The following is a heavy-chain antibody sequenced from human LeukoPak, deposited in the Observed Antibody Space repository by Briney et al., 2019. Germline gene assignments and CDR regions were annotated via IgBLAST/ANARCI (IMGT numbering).Heavy chain of an antibody. V-gene: IGHV1-69*06. Sequence: SVKVSCKASGGTFSSYAISWVRQAPGQGLEWMGGIIPIFGTANYAQKFQGRVTITADKSTSTAYMELSRLRSDDTAVYYCARQGESGGCDYWGQGTLVTVSS. CDR1: GGTFSSYA. CDR3: ARQGESGGCDY. CDR2: IIPIFGTA. J-gene: IGHJ4*02. D-gene: IGHD6-19*01.